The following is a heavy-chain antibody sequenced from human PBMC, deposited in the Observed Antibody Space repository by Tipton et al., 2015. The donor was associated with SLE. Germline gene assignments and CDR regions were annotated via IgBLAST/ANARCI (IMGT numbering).Heavy chain of an antibody. V-gene: IGHV1-18*04. D-gene: IGHD1-26*01. CDR3: ARAYSGSYYHYYYGMDV. Sequence: QLVQSGAEVKKPGASVKVSCKASGYTFTGYYMHWVRQAPGQGLEWMGWISAYNGNTNYAQKLQGRVTMTTDTSTSTAYMELRRLRSDDAAVYYCARAYSGSYYHYYYGMDVWGQGTTVTVSS. J-gene: IGHJ6*02. CDR1: GYTFTGYY. CDR2: ISAYNGNT.